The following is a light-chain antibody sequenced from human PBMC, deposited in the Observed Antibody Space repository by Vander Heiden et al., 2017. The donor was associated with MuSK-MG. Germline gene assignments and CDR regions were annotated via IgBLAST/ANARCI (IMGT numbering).Light chain of an antibody. J-gene: IGLJ1*01. CDR1: SSNIGHNT. Sequence: SVLTQPPSASGNPGQRVTISCSGASSNIGHNTANWYQHLPGKAPKLLISGNNERPSGVPDRFSASKSGTSASLAITGLQFEDEGYYYCASWDDSLTYIFGTGTKVTVL. CDR3: ASWDDSLTYI. V-gene: IGLV1-44*01. CDR2: GNN.